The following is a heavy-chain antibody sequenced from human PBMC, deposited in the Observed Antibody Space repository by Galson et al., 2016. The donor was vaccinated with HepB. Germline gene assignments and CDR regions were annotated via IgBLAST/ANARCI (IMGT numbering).Heavy chain of an antibody. CDR3: ARVFTMVRGVTNTFYYYGMDV. CDR2: INPDSGVT. CDR1: GYTFTSYG. J-gene: IGHJ6*02. V-gene: IGHV1-2*02. D-gene: IGHD3-10*01. Sequence: SVKVSCKASGYTFTSYGISWVRQAPGQGLEWMGWINPDSGVTSYAQKFQGRVTMTRDTSISTAYMELSGLKSDDTAVYYCARVFTMVRGVTNTFYYYGMDVWGQGTTVTVSS.